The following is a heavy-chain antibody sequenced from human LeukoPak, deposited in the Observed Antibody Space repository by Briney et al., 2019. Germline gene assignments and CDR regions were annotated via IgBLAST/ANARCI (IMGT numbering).Heavy chain of an antibody. D-gene: IGHD5-18*01. CDR2: IYYSGST. J-gene: IGHJ4*02. Sequence: SETLSLTCTVSGGSISSSSYYWGWIRQPPGKGLEWIGSIYYSGSTYYNPSLKSRVTISVDTSKNQFSLKLSSVTAADMAVYYCARPGLTAMVTGFDYWGQGTLVTVSS. V-gene: IGHV4-39*01. CDR3: ARPGLTAMVTGFDY. CDR1: GGSISSSSYY.